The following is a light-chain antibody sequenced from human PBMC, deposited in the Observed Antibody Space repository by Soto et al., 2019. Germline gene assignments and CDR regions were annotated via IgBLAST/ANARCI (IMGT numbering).Light chain of an antibody. V-gene: IGKV3-15*01. CDR2: GAS. Sequence: EIVMTQSPATLSVSPGERVTLSCRASESLSTYLAWYQQKPGQAPRLLIYGASTKAAGIPARFSGSGSATDFTLTISSLQSEDFAFYYWQSSNECPFTFGQGTKLE. J-gene: IGKJ2*01. CDR1: ESLSTY. CDR3: QSSNECPFT.